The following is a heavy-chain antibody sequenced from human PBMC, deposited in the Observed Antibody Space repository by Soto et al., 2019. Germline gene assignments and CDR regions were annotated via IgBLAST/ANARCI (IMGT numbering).Heavy chain of an antibody. D-gene: IGHD1-7*01. CDR3: ARDGLGGTVFRGYLDY. CDR2: IRFDGSNE. CDR1: GGIFHAYG. Sequence: QEQLVESRGGVVQPGTSLRLTCAVTGGIFHAYGMHWVRQAPGKGLEWVAIIRFDGSNEEYADSVKGRFTISRDNSKNTLYLQMNTLGAEDTAVYYCARDGLGGTVFRGYLDYWGRGTVVTVSS. J-gene: IGHJ4*02. V-gene: IGHV3-33*01.